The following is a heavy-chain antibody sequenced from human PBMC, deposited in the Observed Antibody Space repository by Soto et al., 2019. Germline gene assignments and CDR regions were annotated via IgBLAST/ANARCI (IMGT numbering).Heavy chain of an antibody. CDR2: IIPLFGKA. CDR3: ATAHNSGWYFFDY. J-gene: IGHJ4*02. Sequence: ASVKVSCKASGASFSTLGINWVRQAPGQGLEWMGGIIPLFGKARYAETSQGRVTITADTSTGTAYMEVSSLRSDDTAVFYCATAHNSGWYFFDYWGPGTLVTVSS. V-gene: IGHV1-69*06. CDR1: GASFSTLG. D-gene: IGHD6-19*01.